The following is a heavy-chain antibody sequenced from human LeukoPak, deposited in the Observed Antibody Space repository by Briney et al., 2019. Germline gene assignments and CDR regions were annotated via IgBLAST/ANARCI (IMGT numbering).Heavy chain of an antibody. J-gene: IGHJ4*02. CDR2: ISSSSSHI. V-gene: IGHV3-21*04. CDR3: ARDRASHPRWELSLFDY. CDR1: GFTFSSYS. D-gene: IGHD1-26*01. Sequence: GGSLRLSCAASGFTFSSYSMNWVRQAPGKGLEWVSSISSSSSHIYYADSVKGRFTISRDNAKNSLYLQMNSLRAEDTAVYYCARDRASHPRWELSLFDYWGQGTLVTVSS.